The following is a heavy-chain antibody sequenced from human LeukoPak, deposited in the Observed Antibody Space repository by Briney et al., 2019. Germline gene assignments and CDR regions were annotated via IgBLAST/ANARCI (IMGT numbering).Heavy chain of an antibody. CDR1: EFTFSSYS. J-gene: IGHJ4*02. V-gene: IGHV3-21*01. CDR3: ARLRDTVTSASDY. Sequence: GGSLRLSCAASEFTFSSYSMTWVRQAPGKGLEWVATISSSGGYIYYADSVKGRFTISRDTVQNSLFLQLNSLRVEDTAVYNCARLRDTVTSASDYWGQGTLDTVSS. D-gene: IGHD5-18*01. CDR2: ISSSGGYI.